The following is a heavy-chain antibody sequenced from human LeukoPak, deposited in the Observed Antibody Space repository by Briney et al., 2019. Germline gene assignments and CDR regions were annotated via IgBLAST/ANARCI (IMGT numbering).Heavy chain of an antibody. CDR2: INHSGST. J-gene: IGHJ4*02. Sequence: PSETLSLTCAVYGGSFSGYYWSWIRQPPGKGLAWIGEINHSGSTNYNPSLKSRVTISVDTSKNQFSLKLSSVTAADTAVYYCAREGVVTTKYYFDYWGQGTLVTVSS. V-gene: IGHV4-34*01. CDR1: GGSFSGYY. D-gene: IGHD4-4*01. CDR3: AREGVVTTKYYFDY.